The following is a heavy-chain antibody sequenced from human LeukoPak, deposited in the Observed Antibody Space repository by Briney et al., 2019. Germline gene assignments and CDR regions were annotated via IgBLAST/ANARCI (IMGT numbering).Heavy chain of an antibody. CDR2: INPNSGGT. J-gene: IGHJ4*02. CDR1: GYSLTGSY. D-gene: IGHD5-12*01. V-gene: IGHV1-2*02. Sequence: ASVSVSCEVSGYSLTGSYMHWVRQAPGQGLEWMGCINPNSGGTDYAQKFQGRVTMTRDTSISTAYMELSRLTSDDTAVYYCAGLSDYDPFFFYYWRRETLVAVSS. CDR3: AGLSDYDPFFFYY.